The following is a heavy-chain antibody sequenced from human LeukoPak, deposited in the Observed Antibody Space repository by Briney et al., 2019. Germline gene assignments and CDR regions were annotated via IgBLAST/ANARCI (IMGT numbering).Heavy chain of an antibody. V-gene: IGHV4-34*01. CDR3: ARRVGTMVRGVIITYNFDY. CDR2: INHSGST. CDR1: GGSFSGYY. D-gene: IGHD3-10*01. J-gene: IGHJ4*02. Sequence: SETLSLTCAVYGGSFSGYYWSWIRQPPGKGLEWIGEINHSGSTNYNPSLKSRVTISVDTSKNQFSLKLSSVTAADTVVYYCARRVGTMVRGVIITYNFDYWGQGTLVTVSS.